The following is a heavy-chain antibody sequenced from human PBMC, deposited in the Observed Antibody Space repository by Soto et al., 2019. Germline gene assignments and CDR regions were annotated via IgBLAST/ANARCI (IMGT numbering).Heavy chain of an antibody. J-gene: IGHJ4*02. Sequence: EVQLVESGGGLVKPGGSLRLSCAASGFTFSTYSMNWVRQAPGKGLEWVSSISRTSSYIYYADSVKGRFTISRDNAKNSLYLQMNSLRAEDTAVYYCARDRHRKGYYDTDYFDYWGQGTLVTVSS. CDR2: ISRTSSYI. D-gene: IGHD3-22*01. CDR1: GFTFSTYS. CDR3: ARDRHRKGYYDTDYFDY. V-gene: IGHV3-21*02.